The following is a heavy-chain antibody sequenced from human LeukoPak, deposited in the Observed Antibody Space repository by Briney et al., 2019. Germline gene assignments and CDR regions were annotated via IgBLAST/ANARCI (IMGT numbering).Heavy chain of an antibody. CDR3: ARGDGYNFFDY. Sequence: GGSLRLSCAVSGFSVTNNYMSWVRQAPGKGLEWVSVFYVGGATYYADSVKGRFTISRENSENTLYLQMKSLRAEDTAVYYCARGDGYNFFDYWGLGTLVTVSS. D-gene: IGHD5-24*01. J-gene: IGHJ4*02. V-gene: IGHV3-53*01. CDR2: FYVGGAT. CDR1: GFSVTNNY.